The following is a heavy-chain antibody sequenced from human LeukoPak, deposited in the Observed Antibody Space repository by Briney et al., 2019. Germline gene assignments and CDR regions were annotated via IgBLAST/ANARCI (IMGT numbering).Heavy chain of an antibody. CDR1: GFTFSSYA. V-gene: IGHV3-23*01. J-gene: IGHJ4*02. Sequence: GGSLRLSCAASGFTFSSYAMNWVRQAPGKGLEWVSGISGSGGSTYYADSVKGRFTISRDNSKNTLYQQMNSLRAEDTAVYFCAKGSGDILTYFDYWGQGTLVTVSS. D-gene: IGHD3-9*01. CDR2: ISGSGGST. CDR3: AKGSGDILTYFDY.